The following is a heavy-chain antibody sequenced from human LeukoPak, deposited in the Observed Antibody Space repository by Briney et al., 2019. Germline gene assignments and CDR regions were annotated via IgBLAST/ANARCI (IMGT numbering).Heavy chain of an antibody. V-gene: IGHV3-23*01. CDR3: AKGPKSYCSGGSCYFQDY. CDR1: GFTFSIYA. Sequence: PGGSLRLSCAASGFTFSIYAMSWVRQAPGKGLEWVSAISGSGGSTYYADSVKGRFTISRDNSKNTLYLQMNSLRAEDTAVYYCAKGPKSYCSGGSCYFQDYWGQGTLVTVSS. CDR2: ISGSGGST. J-gene: IGHJ4*02. D-gene: IGHD2-15*01.